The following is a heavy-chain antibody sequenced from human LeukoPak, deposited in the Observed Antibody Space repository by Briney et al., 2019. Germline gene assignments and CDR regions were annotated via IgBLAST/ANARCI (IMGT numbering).Heavy chain of an antibody. D-gene: IGHD3-3*01. CDR1: RFTLSTYW. CDR3: ARAEWSNWYFDL. V-gene: IGHV3-7*03. J-gene: IGHJ2*01. Sequence: GGSLRLSCAASRFTLSTYWMNWVRQAPGKGLEWVANIKQDGSEKYYVDSVKGRFTLSRDSAKNSLYLQMNSLRAEDTAVYYCARAEWSNWYFDLWGRGTLITVSS. CDR2: IKQDGSEK.